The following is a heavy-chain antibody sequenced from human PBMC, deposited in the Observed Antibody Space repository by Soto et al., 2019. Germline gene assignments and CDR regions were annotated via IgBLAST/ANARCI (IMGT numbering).Heavy chain of an antibody. J-gene: IGHJ3*02. V-gene: IGHV3-33*01. Sequence: PVGSLRLSCAASGFTFSSYGMHWVRQAPGKGLEWVAVIWYDGSNKYYADSVKGRFTISRDNSKNTLYLQMNSLRAEDAAVYYCARDNGDDGARAFDIWGQGTMVTVSS. CDR3: ARDNGDDGARAFDI. D-gene: IGHD4-17*01. CDR2: IWYDGSNK. CDR1: GFTFSSYG.